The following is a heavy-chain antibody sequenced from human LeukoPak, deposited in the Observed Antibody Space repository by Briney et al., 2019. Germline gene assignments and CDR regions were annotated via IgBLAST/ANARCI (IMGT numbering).Heavy chain of an antibody. Sequence: PGGSLRLSCAASGFTFSSYAMSWVRQAPGNGLEWVSAITGSSGGTYYADSVKGRFTISRDNSKNTLSLQMNSLRADDTAIYYCAKVGVIGGGAFDIWGQGTMVTVSS. D-gene: IGHD3-22*01. CDR3: AKVGVIGGGAFDI. CDR1: GFTFSSYA. CDR2: ITGSSGGT. J-gene: IGHJ3*02. V-gene: IGHV3-23*01.